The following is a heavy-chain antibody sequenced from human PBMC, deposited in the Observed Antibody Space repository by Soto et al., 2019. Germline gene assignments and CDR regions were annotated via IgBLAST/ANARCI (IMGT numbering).Heavy chain of an antibody. V-gene: IGHV3-23*01. CDR2: ISGSGDST. J-gene: IGHJ4*02. Sequence: GSLRLSCAASGFTFSSYVMSRVRQAPGKGLEWVSTISGSGDSTYYADSVKGRFTISRDNSKNTLYLQMNSLRSEDTAVYYCARDLHADQTAALYLWGQGTLVTVSS. CDR3: ARDLHADQTAALYL. D-gene: IGHD6-13*01. CDR1: GFTFSSYV.